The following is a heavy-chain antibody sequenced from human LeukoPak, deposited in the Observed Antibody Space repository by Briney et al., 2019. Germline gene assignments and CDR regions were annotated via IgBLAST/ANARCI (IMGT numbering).Heavy chain of an antibody. D-gene: IGHD6-19*01. CDR2: IKGDGSDK. CDR1: GFTFSGYW. CDR3: ARDWIDVTGTGFDY. V-gene: IGHV3-7*04. Sequence: GGSLRLSCAASGFTFSGYWMSWVRQAPGKGLEWVANIKGDGSDKYYVDSVKGRFTISRDNARNSLYLQMNSLRAEDTAVYYCARDWIDVTGTGFDYSGQGNLVTVSS. J-gene: IGHJ4*02.